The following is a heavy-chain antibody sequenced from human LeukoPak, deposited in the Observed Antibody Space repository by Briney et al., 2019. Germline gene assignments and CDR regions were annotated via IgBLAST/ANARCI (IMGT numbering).Heavy chain of an antibody. CDR1: GGTFSSYA. Sequence: SVKVSCKASGGTFSSYAISWVRQAPGQGLEWMGGIIPIFGTANCAQKFQSRVTITADKSTSTAYMELSSLRSEDTAVYYCARGGEAAALIGTGEGEAQNLDYWGQGTLVTVSS. J-gene: IGHJ4*02. CDR2: IIPIFGTA. D-gene: IGHD6-13*01. CDR3: ARGGEAAALIGTGEGEAQNLDY. V-gene: IGHV1-69*06.